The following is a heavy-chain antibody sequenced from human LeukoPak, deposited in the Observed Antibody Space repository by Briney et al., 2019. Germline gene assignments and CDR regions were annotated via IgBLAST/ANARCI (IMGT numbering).Heavy chain of an antibody. D-gene: IGHD6-19*01. Sequence: GGSLRLSCAASGFTFSTYGMQWVRQVPGKGLEWVSYISGSSDSIKYAESVKGRFTNSRGNAKNSLYLHLSSLRAEDTAVYYCAKDAKPVAGPYFDYWGQGTLVTVSS. J-gene: IGHJ4*02. V-gene: IGHV3-48*04. CDR2: ISGSSDSI. CDR3: AKDAKPVAGPYFDY. CDR1: GFTFSTYG.